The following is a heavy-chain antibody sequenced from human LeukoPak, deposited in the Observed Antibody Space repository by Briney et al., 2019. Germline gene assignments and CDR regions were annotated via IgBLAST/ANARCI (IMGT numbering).Heavy chain of an antibody. V-gene: IGHV1-69*13. J-gene: IGHJ4*02. Sequence: GASVKVSCKASGGTFSSYAISWVRQAPGQGLEWMGGIIPIFGTANYAQKFQGRVTITADESTSTAYMELSSLRSEGTAVYYCARIPVGATESPFDYWGQGTLVTVSS. D-gene: IGHD1-26*01. CDR3: ARIPVGATESPFDY. CDR1: GGTFSSYA. CDR2: IIPIFGTA.